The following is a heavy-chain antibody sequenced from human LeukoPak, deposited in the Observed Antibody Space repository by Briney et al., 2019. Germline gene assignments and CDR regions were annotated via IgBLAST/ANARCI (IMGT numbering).Heavy chain of an antibody. CDR2: KSKDGSNK. Sequence: SGGSLRLSCAASGFRFSSYAMDWVRQAPGKGLEWVAVKSKDGSNKNSADSVKGRFTISRDNSNNTLYLQMDSLRADDTAVYYCAGESFDIWGQGTMVTVS. V-gene: IGHV3-30*04. J-gene: IGHJ3*02. CDR1: GFRFSSYA. CDR3: AGESFDI.